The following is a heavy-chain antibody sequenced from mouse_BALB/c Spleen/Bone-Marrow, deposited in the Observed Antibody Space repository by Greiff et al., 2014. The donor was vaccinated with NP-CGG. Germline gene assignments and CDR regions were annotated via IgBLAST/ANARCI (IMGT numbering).Heavy chain of an antibody. J-gene: IGHJ4*01. Sequence: DVHLVESGGGLVKPGGSLKLSCAASGFTLSDYYMYWVRQTPEKRLEWVATISDGGGYTYYPDSVWGRFTISRDNAKNNLYLQMSSLKSEDTAMYYCARSGERYGAMDYWGQGTSVTVFS. V-gene: IGHV5-4*02. CDR1: GFTLSDYY. CDR2: ISDGGGYT. CDR3: ARSGERYGAMDY. D-gene: IGHD2-10*02.